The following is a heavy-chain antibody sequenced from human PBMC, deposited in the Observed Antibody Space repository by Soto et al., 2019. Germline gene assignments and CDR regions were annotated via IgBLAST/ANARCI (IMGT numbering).Heavy chain of an antibody. CDR2: INPSGGST. CDR1: GYTFTSYY. J-gene: IGHJ6*02. V-gene: IGHV1-46*01. CDR3: AATLYYYYGMDV. Sequence: QVQLVQSGAEVKKPGASVKVSCKASGYTFTSYYMHWVRQAPGQGLEWMGIINPSGGSTSYAQKFQGRVTMTRDTSTSTVDMELSSLRSEDTAVYYCAATLYYYYGMDVWGQGTTVTVSS.